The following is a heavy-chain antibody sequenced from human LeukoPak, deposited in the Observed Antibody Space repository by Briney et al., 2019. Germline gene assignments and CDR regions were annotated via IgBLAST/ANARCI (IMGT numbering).Heavy chain of an antibody. CDR2: ISGSGGST. CDR1: GFTFSSYA. CDR3: AKVPSPFGVVRYFDY. Sequence: GGSLRLFCAASGFTFSSYAMSWVRQAPGKGLEWVSAISGSGGSTYYADSVKGRFTISRDNSKNTLYLQMNSLRAEDTAVYYCAKVPSPFGVVRYFDYWGQGTLVTVSS. D-gene: IGHD3-3*01. V-gene: IGHV3-23*01. J-gene: IGHJ4*02.